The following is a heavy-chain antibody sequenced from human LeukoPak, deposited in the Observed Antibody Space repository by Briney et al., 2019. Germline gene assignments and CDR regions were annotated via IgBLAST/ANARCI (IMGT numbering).Heavy chain of an antibody. Sequence: SEPLSLTCAVYGGSFSGYFWSWIRQPPGKGLEWIGEINHSGSTNYNPSLKSRVTISVDTSKNQFFLKLSSVTAADTAVYYCARGVIVVVPAASSYYYYMDVWGKGTTVTVSS. D-gene: IGHD2-2*01. J-gene: IGHJ6*03. CDR2: INHSGST. CDR3: ARGVIVVVPAASSYYYYMDV. CDR1: GGSFSGYF. V-gene: IGHV4-34*01.